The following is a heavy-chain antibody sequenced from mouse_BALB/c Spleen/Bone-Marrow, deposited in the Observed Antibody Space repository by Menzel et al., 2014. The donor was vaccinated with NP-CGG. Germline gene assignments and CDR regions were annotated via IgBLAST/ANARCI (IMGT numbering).Heavy chain of an antibody. CDR3: ARYRLGTYFDY. Sequence: EVQLQQSGAELVKSGASVKLSCTASDFNIKDTYIHWVKQRPEQGLEWIGRIDPANVNTKYDPKFQGKATITADTSSNTAYLQLSSLTSEDTAVYYCARYRLGTYFDYWGQGTTLTVSS. J-gene: IGHJ2*01. CDR2: IDPANVNT. V-gene: IGHV14-3*02. D-gene: IGHD2-14*01. CDR1: DFNIKDTY.